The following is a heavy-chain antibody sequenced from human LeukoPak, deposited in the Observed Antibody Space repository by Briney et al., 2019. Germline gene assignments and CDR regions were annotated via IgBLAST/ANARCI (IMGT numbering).Heavy chain of an antibody. CDR1: GYTFTSYG. J-gene: IGHJ4*02. V-gene: IGHV1-18*01. CDR2: IGAENGST. Sequence: VSVKVSCKASGYTFTSYGISWVRQAPAQGLEWVGWIGAENGSTNYAQKLQGRGGMTTDSYTSTAYMELRSLRSDDTAVYYWAREIVGGGYSSSWYSYWGQGTLVTVSS. D-gene: IGHD6-13*01. CDR3: AREIVGGGYSSSWYSY.